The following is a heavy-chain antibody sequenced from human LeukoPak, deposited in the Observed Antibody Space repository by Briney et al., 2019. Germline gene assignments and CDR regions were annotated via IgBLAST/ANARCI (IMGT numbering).Heavy chain of an antibody. CDR1: GFTFSNYA. D-gene: IGHD6-19*01. J-gene: IGHJ4*02. CDR2: MSGSGGST. CDR3: AKNQGQWLVPVDY. V-gene: IGHV3-23*01. Sequence: GGSLRLSCAASGFTFSNYAMSWVRQAPGKGLEWVSSMSGSGGSTYYADSVKGRFTISRDNSKNTLYLQMNNLRAEDTALYYCAKNQGQWLVPVDYWGQGILVTVSS.